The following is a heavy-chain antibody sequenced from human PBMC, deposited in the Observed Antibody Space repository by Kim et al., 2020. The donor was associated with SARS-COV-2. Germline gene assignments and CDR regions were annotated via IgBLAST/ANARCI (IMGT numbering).Heavy chain of an antibody. CDR3: ANADILTGSPYWYFDL. CDR2: IYYSGST. D-gene: IGHD3-9*01. V-gene: IGHV4-31*03. J-gene: IGHJ2*01. CDR1: GGSISSGGYY. Sequence: SETLSLTCTVSGGSISSGGYYWSWIRQHPGKGLEWIGYIYYSGSTYYNPSLKSRVTISVDTSKNQFSLKLSSVTAADTAVYYWANADILTGSPYWYFDLWGRGTLVTVSS.